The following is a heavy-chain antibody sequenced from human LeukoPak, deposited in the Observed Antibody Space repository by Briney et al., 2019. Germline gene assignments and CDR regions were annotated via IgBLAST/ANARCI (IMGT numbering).Heavy chain of an antibody. J-gene: IGHJ4*02. CDR3: ARERGTTVTNYFDC. CDR2: IYYSGST. V-gene: IGHV4-59*01. Sequence: SETLSLTCTVSGGSISSYYWSWIRQPPGKGLEWIGYIYYSGSTNYNPSLKSRVTISVDTSKNQFSLKLSSVTAADTAVYYCARERGTTVTNYFDCWGQGTLVTVSS. CDR1: GGSISSYY. D-gene: IGHD4-17*01.